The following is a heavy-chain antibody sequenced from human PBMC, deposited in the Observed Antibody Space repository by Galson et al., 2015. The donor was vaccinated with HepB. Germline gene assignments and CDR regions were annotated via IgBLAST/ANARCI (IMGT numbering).Heavy chain of an antibody. CDR2: IKSKTGSGDST. J-gene: IGHJ4*02. D-gene: IGHD3-10*01. Sequence: SLRLSCAASGFTFSNAWMSWVRQAPGKGLEWVGRIKSKTGSGDSTDYADSVKGRFTISRDNSKNKVYLQMNDLRAEDTAVYYCAKDSIAGDGLWDFDYWGQGTLVTASS. CDR3: AKDSIAGDGLWDFDY. CDR1: GFTFSNAW. V-gene: IGHV3-15*01.